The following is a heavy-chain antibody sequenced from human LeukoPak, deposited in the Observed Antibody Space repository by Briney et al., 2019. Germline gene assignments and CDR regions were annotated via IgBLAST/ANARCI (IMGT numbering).Heavy chain of an antibody. Sequence: PGGSLRLSCAASGFTFSSYWMHWVRQAPGKGLEWVANIKQDGSEKYYVDSVKGRFTISRDNAKNSLYLQMNSLRAEDTAVYYCARDLPKYYDILTGYPTGDAFDIWGQGTMVTVSS. CDR1: GFTFSSYW. V-gene: IGHV3-7*01. D-gene: IGHD3-9*01. J-gene: IGHJ3*02. CDR2: IKQDGSEK. CDR3: ARDLPKYYDILTGYPTGDAFDI.